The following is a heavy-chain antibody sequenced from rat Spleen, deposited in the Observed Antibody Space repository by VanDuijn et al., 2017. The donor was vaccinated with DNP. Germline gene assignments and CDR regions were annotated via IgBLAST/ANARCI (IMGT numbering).Heavy chain of an antibody. V-gene: IGHV5S13*01. CDR1: GFIFSKYG. D-gene: IGHD1-11*01. Sequence: EVQLVESGGGLVQPGRSLKLSCAASGFIFSKYGMAWVRQVPGKGLEWVASITTSGDSTSSPDSVKGRFTISRDNAKNTLYLQMNSLRSEDTATYYCARGGRSYFDYWGQGTLVTVSS. CDR2: ITTSGDST. CDR3: ARGGRSYFDY. J-gene: IGHJ3*01.